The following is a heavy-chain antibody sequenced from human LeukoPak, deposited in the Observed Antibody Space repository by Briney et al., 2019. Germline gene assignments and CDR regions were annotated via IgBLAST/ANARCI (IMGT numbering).Heavy chain of an antibody. D-gene: IGHD3-22*01. CDR3: ARAESGGYPDY. Sequence: PGGSLRLSCAASGFTFSSYAMSWVRQAPGKGLEWVSAISGSGGSTYYADSVKGRFTISRDNSNNMLFLQMNSLSAGDTAVYYCARAESGGYPDYWGQGTLVTVSS. CDR1: GFTFSSYA. CDR2: ISGSGGST. V-gene: IGHV3-23*01. J-gene: IGHJ4*02.